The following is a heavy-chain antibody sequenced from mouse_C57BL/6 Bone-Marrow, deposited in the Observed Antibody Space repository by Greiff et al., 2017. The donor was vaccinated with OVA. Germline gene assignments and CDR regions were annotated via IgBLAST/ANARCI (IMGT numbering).Heavy chain of an antibody. CDR3: ARLLGVYYSNYYCDY. CDR2: INPNNGGT. CDR1: GYTFTDYY. V-gene: IGHV1-26*01. J-gene: IGHJ2*01. Sequence: EVQLQQSGPELVKPGASVKISCKASGYTFTDYYMNWVKQSHGKSLEWIGDINPNNGGTSYNQKFKGKATLTVDKSSSTAYMELRSLTSEDSAVYYCARLLGVYYSNYYCDYWGQGTTLTVSS. D-gene: IGHD2-5*01.